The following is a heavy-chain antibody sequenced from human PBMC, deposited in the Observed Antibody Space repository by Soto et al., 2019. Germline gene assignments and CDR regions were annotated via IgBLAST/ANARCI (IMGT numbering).Heavy chain of an antibody. CDR2: ISHDGRNK. V-gene: IGHV3-30*18. J-gene: IGHJ3*01. CDR3: AKLPDTILGLSVAHDAFAF. CDR1: GFIFSNYA. Sequence: QVQLVESGGGVVQPGKSVRLSCAASGFIFSNYAMHWIRQAPGKGLEWVADISHDGRNKYHADSVGGRFTISRDNSKNTLYLQMDSLTAEDTALYHCAKLPDTILGLSVAHDAFAFWGQGTTVTVSS. D-gene: IGHD2-2*01.